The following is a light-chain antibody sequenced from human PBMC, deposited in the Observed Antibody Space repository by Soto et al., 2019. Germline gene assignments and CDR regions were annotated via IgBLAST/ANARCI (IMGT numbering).Light chain of an antibody. CDR3: QQYYSTPPT. CDR1: QSVLSNSNYKNY. CDR2: WAS. V-gene: IGKV4-1*01. J-gene: IGKJ1*01. Sequence: DIVMTQSPDSLAVSLGERATINCKSSQSVLSNSNYKNYLAWYQQKPGQPPKLLLYWASTRESGVPDRFRGSGSGPDFTLTISSLQAGDVAVYFCQQYYSTPPTFGQGTKVDIK.